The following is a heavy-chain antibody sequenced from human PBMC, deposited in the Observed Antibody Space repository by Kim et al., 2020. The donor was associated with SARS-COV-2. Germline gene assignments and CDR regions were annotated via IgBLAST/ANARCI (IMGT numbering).Heavy chain of an antibody. J-gene: IGHJ4*02. V-gene: IGHV4-34*01. CDR2: INHSGST. D-gene: IGHD3-10*01. Sequence: SETLSLTCAVYGGSFSGYYWSWIRQPPGKGLEWIGEINHSGSTNYNPSLKSRVTISVDTSKNQFSLKLSSVTAADTAVYYCARAKGSGSYYNVIVDYWGQGTLVTVSS. CDR3: ARAKGSGSYYNVIVDY. CDR1: GGSFSGYY.